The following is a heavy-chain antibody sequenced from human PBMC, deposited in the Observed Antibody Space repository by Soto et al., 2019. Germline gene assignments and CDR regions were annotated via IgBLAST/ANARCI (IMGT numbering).Heavy chain of an antibody. J-gene: IGHJ6*02. Sequence: QVQLVQSGAEVKKPGASVKVSCKASGYTFTSYGISWVRQAPGQGLEWMGWISAYNGNTNYAQKLQGRVTMTTDTXXXXXXXXXRSLRSDDTAVYYCARYGVGATTDYYYYGMDVWGQGTTVTVSS. V-gene: IGHV1-18*01. CDR1: GYTFTSYG. D-gene: IGHD1-26*01. CDR3: ARYGVGATTDYYYYGMDV. CDR2: ISAYNGNT.